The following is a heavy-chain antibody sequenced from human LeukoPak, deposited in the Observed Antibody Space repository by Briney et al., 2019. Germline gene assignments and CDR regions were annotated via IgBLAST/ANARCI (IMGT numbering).Heavy chain of an antibody. D-gene: IGHD6-13*01. CDR3: AGVWARNGPGIAAAGTYYYYYMDV. CDR2: IYSGGST. Sequence: GGSLRLSCAASGFTVSSNYMSWVRQAPGKGLEWVSVIYSGGSTYYADSVKGRFTISRDNSKNTLYLQMNSLRAEDTAVYYCAGVWARNGPGIAAAGTYYYYYMDVWGKGTTVTVSS. J-gene: IGHJ6*03. V-gene: IGHV3-66*02. CDR1: GFTVSSNY.